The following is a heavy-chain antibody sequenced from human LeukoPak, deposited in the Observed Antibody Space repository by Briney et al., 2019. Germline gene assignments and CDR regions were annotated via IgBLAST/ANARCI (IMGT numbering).Heavy chain of an antibody. V-gene: IGHV3-7*01. CDR2: IKQDGSEK. CDR1: GFTFSSYW. J-gene: IGHJ3*02. CDR3: AYDFWSGSHAFDI. Sequence: GGSLRLSCAASGFTFSSYWMSWVRQAPGKGLEWVANIKQDGSEKYYVDSVKGRFTISRDNAKNSLYLQMNSLRAEDTAVYYCAYDFWSGSHAFDIWGQGTMVTVSS. D-gene: IGHD3-3*01.